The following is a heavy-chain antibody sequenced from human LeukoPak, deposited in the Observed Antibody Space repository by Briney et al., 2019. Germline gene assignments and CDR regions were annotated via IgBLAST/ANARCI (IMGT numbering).Heavy chain of an antibody. D-gene: IGHD3-10*01. CDR2: IQYDGSNE. V-gene: IGHV3-30*02. J-gene: IGHJ4*02. CDR1: GFTFSSYG. CDR3: GRLWFGELYLPFDY. Sequence: GGSLRLSCAASGFTFSSYGMHWVRQAPGKGLEWVAYIQYDGSNEQYADSVKGRFTISRDNAKNLMFLQMNSLRVEETAVYYCGRLWFGELYLPFDYWGQGSLVTVSS.